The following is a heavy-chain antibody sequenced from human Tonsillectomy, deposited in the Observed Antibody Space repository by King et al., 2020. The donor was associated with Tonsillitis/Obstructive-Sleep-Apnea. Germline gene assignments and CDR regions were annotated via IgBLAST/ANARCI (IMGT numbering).Heavy chain of an antibody. CDR1: GFTFSDYY. D-gene: IGHD4-17*01. V-gene: IGHV3-11*05. J-gene: IGHJ2*01. Sequence: VQLVESGGGLVKPGGSLRLSCAASGFTFSDYYMSWIRQAPGKGLEWVSYISSSSSYTNYADSVKGRFPISRDNAKNSLYLQMNSLRAEDTAVYYCARDRGIGDYDSSAYFDLWGRGTLVTVSS. CDR2: ISSSSSYT. CDR3: ARDRGIGDYDSSAYFDL.